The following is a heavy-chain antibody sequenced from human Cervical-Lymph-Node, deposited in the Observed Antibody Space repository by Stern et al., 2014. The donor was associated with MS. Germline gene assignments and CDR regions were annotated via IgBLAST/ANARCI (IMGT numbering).Heavy chain of an antibody. J-gene: IGHJ4*02. CDR2: IFPGASDI. V-gene: IGHV5-51*01. CDR1: GYTFTSYW. CDR3: ARQRYFDY. Sequence: VQLVQSGPEVKRPGESLKISCQASGYTFTSYWIGWGRQMPGKGLEWIAIIFPGASDIRSSPSFQGQVPISADKSSSTAYLQWNNLKASDTAIYYCARQRYFDYWGQGTLVTVSS.